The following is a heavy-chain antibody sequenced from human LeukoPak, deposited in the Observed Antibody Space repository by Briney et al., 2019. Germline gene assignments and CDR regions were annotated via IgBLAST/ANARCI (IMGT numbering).Heavy chain of an antibody. D-gene: IGHD6-13*01. CDR3: AKEQQYSSSWYQRDDAFDI. J-gene: IGHJ3*02. CDR2: ISGSGGST. Sequence: GGSLRLSCAASGFTFSSYAMSWVRQAPGKGLEWVSAISGSGGSTYYADSVKGRFTISRDNSKNTLYLQMNSLRAEDTAVYYCAKEQQYSSSWYQRDDAFDIWGQGTMVTVSS. CDR1: GFTFSSYA. V-gene: IGHV3-23*01.